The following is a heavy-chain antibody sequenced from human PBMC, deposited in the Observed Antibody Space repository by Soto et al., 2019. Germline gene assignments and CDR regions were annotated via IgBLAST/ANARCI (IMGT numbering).Heavy chain of an antibody. D-gene: IGHD6-13*01. CDR2: IKPHTGDT. V-gene: IGHV1-2*02. CDR3: ARERGAAPGARSECYLDL. J-gene: IGHJ2*01. CDR1: GYPLTDFY. Sequence: QVQLVQSGAEVKKPGASVTVSCKTSGYPLTDFYIHWVRQAPGQGLELMAWIKPHTGDTNTALKFQGRVTMTRDTDINAAFMELTRLSSGDTAVYYCARERGAAPGARSECYLDLWGRGPLVSVSS.